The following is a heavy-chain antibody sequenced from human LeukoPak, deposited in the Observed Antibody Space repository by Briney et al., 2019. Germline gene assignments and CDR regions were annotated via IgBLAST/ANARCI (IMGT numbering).Heavy chain of an antibody. J-gene: IGHJ4*02. CDR3: ARVSLPNYYGSGSHDGGDY. CDR2: IYYSGST. V-gene: IGHV4-31*03. D-gene: IGHD3-10*01. CDR1: GGSISSGGYY. Sequence: PSETLSLTCTVSGGSISSGGYYWSWIRQHPGKGLEWIGYIYYSGSTYYNPSLKSRVTISVDTSKTQFSLKLSSVTAADTAVYYCARVSLPNYYGSGSHDGGDYWGQGTLVTVSS.